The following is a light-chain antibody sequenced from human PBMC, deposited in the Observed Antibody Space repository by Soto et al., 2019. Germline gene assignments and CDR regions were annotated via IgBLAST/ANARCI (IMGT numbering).Light chain of an antibody. J-gene: IGKJ2*01. CDR3: QQSDSYPYT. V-gene: IGKV1-39*01. Sequence: DIKMTQSPSSLSVYVGDRVTITCRTSQSITNYLNWYQQKPGKAPKLLVYAASSLQSGVPSRFSGNGSGTDFTLTIGSLQPEDFGSYYCQQSDSYPYTFGQGTKLEIK. CDR2: AAS. CDR1: QSITNY.